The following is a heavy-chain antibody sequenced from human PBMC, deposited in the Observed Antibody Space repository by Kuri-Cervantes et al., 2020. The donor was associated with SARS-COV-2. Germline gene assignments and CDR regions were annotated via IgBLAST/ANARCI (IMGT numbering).Heavy chain of an antibody. Sequence: GESLKISCAASGFTFSSYAMSWVRQAPGKGLEWVSAISGSGGSTYYADSVKGRFTISRDNAKNSLYLQMNSLRDEDTAVYYCARDGVLYYYDSSFSSDFDYWGQGTLVTVSS. CDR2: ISGSGGST. V-gene: IGHV3-23*01. CDR3: ARDGVLYYYDSSFSSDFDY. CDR1: GFTFSSYA. D-gene: IGHD3-22*01. J-gene: IGHJ4*02.